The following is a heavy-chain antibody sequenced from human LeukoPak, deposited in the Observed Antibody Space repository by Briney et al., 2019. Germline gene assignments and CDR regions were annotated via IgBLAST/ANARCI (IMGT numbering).Heavy chain of an antibody. CDR1: GYTFSSYW. CDR3: ARQNDFRLDY. J-gene: IGHJ4*02. D-gene: IGHD3-3*01. CDR2: IYPGDSDT. V-gene: IGHV5-51*01. Sequence: ASVKVSCKGSGYTFSSYWIGWVRQMPGKGLEWMGIIYPGDSDTRYSPSLQGQVTISVDTSIGTAYLQWSSLKASDTAIYYCARQNDFRLDYWGQGTLVTVSS.